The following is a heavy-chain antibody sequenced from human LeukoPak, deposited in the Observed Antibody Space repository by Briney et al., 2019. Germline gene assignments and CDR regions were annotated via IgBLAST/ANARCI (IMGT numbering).Heavy chain of an antibody. CDR2: ISWNSGSI. J-gene: IGHJ4*02. Sequence: GGSLRLSCAASGFTFDDYAMHWVRQAPGKGLEWVSGISWNSGSIGYADSVKGRFTISRDNAKNSLYLQMNSLRAEDTALYYCAKDSYGDYDSSGYQDYWGQGTLVTVSS. CDR1: GFTFDDYA. CDR3: AKDSYGDYDSSGYQDY. D-gene: IGHD3-22*01. V-gene: IGHV3-9*01.